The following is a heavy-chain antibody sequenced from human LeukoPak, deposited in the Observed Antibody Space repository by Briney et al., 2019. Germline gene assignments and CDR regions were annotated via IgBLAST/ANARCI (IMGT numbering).Heavy chain of an antibody. Sequence: GGSLRLSCAASGFTFSSYGMNWVRQAPGKGLEWVSGIGGSGTRTYYADSVKGRFTISRDNSKNTLYLQMNSLKAEDTAIYYCAKDPTDFDSSGQTYFDYWGQGTLVTVSS. CDR1: GFTFSSYG. J-gene: IGHJ4*02. CDR2: IGGSGTRT. V-gene: IGHV3-23*01. D-gene: IGHD3-22*01. CDR3: AKDPTDFDSSGQTYFDY.